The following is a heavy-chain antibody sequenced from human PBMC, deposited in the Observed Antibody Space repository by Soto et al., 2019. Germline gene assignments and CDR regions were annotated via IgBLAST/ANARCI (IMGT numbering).Heavy chain of an antibody. CDR1: GFTVSGDY. CDR3: ARDPGERNGMIV. CDR2: IYRGGET. D-gene: IGHD1-26*01. V-gene: IGHV3-66*01. Sequence: EVQVVESGGALVQPGGSLRLSCAASGFTVSGDYMNWVRQAPGKGLEWVSVIYRGGETYYADSVKGRFTISRDNSENMVYLQMNSLRAEDTAVYYCARDPGERNGMIVWGQGTTVTVSS. J-gene: IGHJ6*02.